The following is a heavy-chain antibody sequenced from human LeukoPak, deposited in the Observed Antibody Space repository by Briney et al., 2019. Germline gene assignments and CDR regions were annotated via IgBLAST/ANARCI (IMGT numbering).Heavy chain of an antibody. CDR1: GYTLTSYG. J-gene: IGHJ4*02. Sequence: GASVKVFCKASGYTLTSYGISWVRQAPGQGLEWMGGISADNGNTNYAQKLQGRVTMTTDTSTSTAYMELRSLRSDDTAVYYCAREVLYYYGSGTLPDYWGQGTLVTVSS. V-gene: IGHV1-18*01. CDR3: AREVLYYYGSGTLPDY. D-gene: IGHD3-10*01. CDR2: ISADNGNT.